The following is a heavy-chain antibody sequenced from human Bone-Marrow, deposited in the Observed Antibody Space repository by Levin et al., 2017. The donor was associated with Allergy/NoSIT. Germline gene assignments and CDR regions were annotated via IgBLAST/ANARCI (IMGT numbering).Heavy chain of an antibody. Sequence: GGSLRLSCAASGFTFDDYAMHWVRQAPGKGLEWVSGISWNSGSIAYADSVKGRFTISRDNAKNSLYLQMNSLRGEDTALYYCAKGDYYFDYWGQGTLVTVSS. CDR3: AKGDYYFDY. D-gene: IGHD3/OR15-3a*01. CDR1: GFTFDDYA. V-gene: IGHV3-9*01. J-gene: IGHJ4*02. CDR2: ISWNSGSI.